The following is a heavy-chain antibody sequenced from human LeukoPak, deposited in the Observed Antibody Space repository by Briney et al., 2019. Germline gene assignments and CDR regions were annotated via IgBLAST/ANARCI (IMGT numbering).Heavy chain of an antibody. J-gene: IGHJ6*03. CDR3: ARLISGIAATGTHYYYYMDV. V-gene: IGHV4-34*01. D-gene: IGHD6-13*01. CDR1: GGSFSGYY. Sequence: SETLSLTCAVYGGSFSGYYWSWIRQPPGKGLEWIGEINHSGSTNYNPSLKSRVTISVDTSKNQFSLKLSSVTAADTAVYYCARLISGIAATGTHYYYYMDVWGKGTTVTISS. CDR2: INHSGST.